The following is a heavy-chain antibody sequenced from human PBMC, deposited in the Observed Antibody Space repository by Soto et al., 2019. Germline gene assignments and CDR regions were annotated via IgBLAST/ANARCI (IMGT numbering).Heavy chain of an antibody. CDR2: IKPDGSEK. V-gene: IGHV3-7*03. CDR3: VRDWRDGYDHSFNH. J-gene: IGHJ4*02. CDR1: GFTFNSYY. Sequence: EVQLVESGGGLVQPGGSLRLSCAASGFTFNSYYMSWVRQAPGEGLEWVANIKPDGSEKYYVDSVEGRFTISRDNARNSPYLQMNSLRAEDTPVYYCVRDWRDGYDHSFNHWGQGTPVPVSS. D-gene: IGHD5-12*01.